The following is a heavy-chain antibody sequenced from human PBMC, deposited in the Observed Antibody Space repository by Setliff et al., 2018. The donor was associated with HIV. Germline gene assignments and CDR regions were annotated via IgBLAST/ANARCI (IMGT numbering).Heavy chain of an antibody. Sequence: ASVKVSCKASGYTFTTYVVHWVRQAPGQRLEWMGWINVGSGNTKYSQKFQGGVTITRDTSASTAYMELSSLRSEDTAVYYCAIEPLPGDFGDFWGQGTLVTV. CDR3: AIEPLPGDFGDF. CDR1: GYTFTTYV. V-gene: IGHV1-3*01. J-gene: IGHJ4*02. D-gene: IGHD7-27*01. CDR2: INVGSGNT.